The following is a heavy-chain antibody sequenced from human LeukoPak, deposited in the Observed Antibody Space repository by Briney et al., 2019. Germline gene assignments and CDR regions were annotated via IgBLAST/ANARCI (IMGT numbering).Heavy chain of an antibody. J-gene: IGHJ4*02. V-gene: IGHV3-23*01. CDR2: IRGSGGST. D-gene: IGHD3-22*01. CDR3: AKDDTPMIVVVITTFSY. Sequence: SGGSLRLSCAASGFTFSSYAMSWVRQAPGKGLEWASAIRGSGGSTYYADSVKGRFTISKDNSKNTLYLQMNSLRAEDTAVYYCAKDDTPMIVVVITTFSYWGQGTLVTVSS. CDR1: GFTFSSYA.